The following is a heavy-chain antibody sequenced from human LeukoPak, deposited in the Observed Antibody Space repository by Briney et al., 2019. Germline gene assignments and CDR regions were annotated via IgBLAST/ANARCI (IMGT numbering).Heavy chain of an antibody. CDR3: ARAKTARGYGDDSSGYRAFDI. CDR1: GYTFTSYY. CDR2: INPSGGST. D-gene: IGHD3-22*01. Sequence: ASVKVSCKASGYTFTSYYMHWVRQAPGQGLEWMGIINPSGGSTSYAQKFQGRVTMTRDMSTSTVYMELSSLRSEDTAVYYCARAKTARGYGDDSSGYRAFDIWGQGTMVAVSS. J-gene: IGHJ3*02. V-gene: IGHV1-46*01.